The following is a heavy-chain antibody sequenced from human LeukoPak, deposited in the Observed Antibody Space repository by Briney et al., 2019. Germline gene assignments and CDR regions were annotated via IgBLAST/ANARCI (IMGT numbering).Heavy chain of an antibody. Sequence: SVKVSCKASGFTFTSSAVQWVRQARGQGLEWIGWIVVGSGNTNYAQKFQERVTINRDMSTSTAYTELSSLRSEDTAVYYCATDDVTTGTKTALGYWGQGTLVTVSS. CDR2: IVVGSGNT. CDR1: GFTFTSSA. CDR3: ATDDVTTGTKTALGY. J-gene: IGHJ4*02. V-gene: IGHV1-58*01. D-gene: IGHD1-1*01.